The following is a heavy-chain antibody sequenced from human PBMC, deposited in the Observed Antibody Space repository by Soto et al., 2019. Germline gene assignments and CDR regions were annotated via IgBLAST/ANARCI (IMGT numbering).Heavy chain of an antibody. CDR2: ISAYNGNT. CDR3: ARDLAVTLIDY. V-gene: IGHV1-18*01. Sequence: QVQLVQSGAEVKKPGASVKVSCKASGYTFTSYGISWVRQAPEQGLKWIGWISAYNGNTNYAQKLQARVTMTTDTATRAANMTLRPLRSDDTAVYYLARDLAVTLIDYCGEGTLFTVSS. J-gene: IGHJ4*02. CDR1: GYTFTSYG. D-gene: IGHD6-19*01.